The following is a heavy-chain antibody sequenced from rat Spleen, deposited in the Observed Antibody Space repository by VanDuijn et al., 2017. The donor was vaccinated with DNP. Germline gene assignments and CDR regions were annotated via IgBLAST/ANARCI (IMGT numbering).Heavy chain of an antibody. V-gene: IGHV5S10*01. CDR2: IVYDGSST. Sequence: EVQLVESGGGLVQPGRSLKLSCAASGLTFSYYAMAWVRQAPTKGLEWVATIVYDGSSTFYGDSVTGRFTISRDNAKSTLYLQMDSLRSEDTATYYCTTHGSIATISTGAMDVWGQGTSVTVSS. D-gene: IGHD1-2*01. CDR3: TTHGSIATISTGAMDV. J-gene: IGHJ4*01. CDR1: GLTFSYYA.